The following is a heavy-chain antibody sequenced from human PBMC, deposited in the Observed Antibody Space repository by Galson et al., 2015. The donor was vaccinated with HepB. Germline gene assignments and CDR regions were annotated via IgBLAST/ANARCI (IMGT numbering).Heavy chain of an antibody. Sequence: SLRLSCATSGFTFTKYGMHWVRQAPGKGLEWVALIWSDGSDKNYADSVKGRFTISRDNSKNTVSLQMDSLRAEDTAVYYCARDRTYCGSPSCSRMGPNYWVQGTLVTVSS. D-gene: IGHD2-2*01. CDR1: GFTFTKYG. CDR2: IWSDGSDK. CDR3: ARDRTYCGSPSCSRMGPNY. V-gene: IGHV3-33*01. J-gene: IGHJ4*02.